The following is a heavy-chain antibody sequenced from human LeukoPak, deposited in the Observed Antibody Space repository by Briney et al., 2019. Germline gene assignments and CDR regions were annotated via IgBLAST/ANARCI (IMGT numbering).Heavy chain of an antibody. V-gene: IGHV1-69*01. CDR1: GGTFISYA. Sequence: SVTVSCKASGGTFISYAISWVRPAPGQGREWMGGIIPIFGTANYAQKFQGRVTITADESTSTAYMELSSLRSEDTAVYYCAREDYYGSGSFLAAFDIWGQGTMVTVSS. D-gene: IGHD3-10*01. CDR3: AREDYYGSGSFLAAFDI. CDR2: IIPIFGTA. J-gene: IGHJ3*02.